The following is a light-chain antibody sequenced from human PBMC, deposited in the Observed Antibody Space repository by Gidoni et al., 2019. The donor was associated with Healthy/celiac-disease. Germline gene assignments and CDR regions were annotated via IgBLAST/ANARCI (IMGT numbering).Light chain of an antibody. V-gene: IGKV1-33*01. CDR3: QQYDNLPLT. CDR2: DAS. J-gene: IGKJ4*01. CDR1: QDISNY. Sequence: DIQLTQSPSSLSASVGDRVTIPCQASQDISNYLNWYQQKPGKAPKLLIYDASNLETGVPSRFSGSGSGTDFTFTISSLQPEYIATYYCQQYDNLPLTFGGGTKVEIK.